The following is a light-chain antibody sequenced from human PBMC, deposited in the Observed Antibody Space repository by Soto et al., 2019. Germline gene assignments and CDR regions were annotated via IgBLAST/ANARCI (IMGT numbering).Light chain of an antibody. V-gene: IGLV2-11*01. CDR3: CSYAGSSV. CDR2: DVS. CDR1: SSDVGGYNY. Sequence: QSALTQPRSVSGCPGQSVTISCTGTSSDVGGYNYVSWYQQHPGQAPKLMIYDVSKRPSGVPDRFSCSKSGNTASLTISGLQSEYEADYYCCSYAGSSVFGTGTKLTVL. J-gene: IGLJ1*01.